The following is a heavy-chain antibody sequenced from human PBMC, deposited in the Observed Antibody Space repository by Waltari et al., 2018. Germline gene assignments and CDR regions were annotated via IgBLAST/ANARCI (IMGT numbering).Heavy chain of an antibody. CDR3: ARGYSSSWYYYYYYGMDV. Sequence: QLQLQESGPGLVKPSETLSLTCTVSGGSISSSSYYWGWIRQPPGKGLEWIGSIYYSWGTYYNPSLKSRVTISVDTSKNQFSLKLSSVTAADTAVYYCARGYSSSWYYYYYYGMDVWGQGTTVTVSS. J-gene: IGHJ6*02. D-gene: IGHD6-13*01. V-gene: IGHV4-39*01. CDR2: IYYSWGT. CDR1: GGSISSSSYY.